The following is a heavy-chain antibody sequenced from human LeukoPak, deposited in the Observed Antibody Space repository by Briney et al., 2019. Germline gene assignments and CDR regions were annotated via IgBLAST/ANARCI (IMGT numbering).Heavy chain of an antibody. V-gene: IGHV3-30-3*01. J-gene: IGHJ4*02. Sequence: PGRSLRLSCAASGFTFSSYAMHWVRQAPGKGLEWVAVISYDGSNKYYADSVEGRFTISRDNSKNTLYLQMNSLRAEDTAVYYCARSPGEIAVAGTLDYWGQGTLVTVSS. CDR2: ISYDGSNK. D-gene: IGHD6-19*01. CDR1: GFTFSSYA. CDR3: ARSPGEIAVAGTLDY.